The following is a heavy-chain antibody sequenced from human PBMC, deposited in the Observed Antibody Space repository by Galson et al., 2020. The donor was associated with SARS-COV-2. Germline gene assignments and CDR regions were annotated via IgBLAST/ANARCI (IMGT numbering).Heavy chain of an antibody. CDR2: MNPNSGNT. J-gene: IGHJ5*02. CDR3: ARGPEPWFGEFIGGFDP. D-gene: IGHD3-10*01. Sequence: ASVKVSCKASGYTFTSYDINWVRQATGQGLEWMGWMNPNSGNTGYAQKFQGRVTMTRNTSISTAYMELSSLRSEDTAVYYCARGPEPWFGEFIGGFDPWGQGTLVTVAS. CDR1: GYTFTSYD. V-gene: IGHV1-8*01.